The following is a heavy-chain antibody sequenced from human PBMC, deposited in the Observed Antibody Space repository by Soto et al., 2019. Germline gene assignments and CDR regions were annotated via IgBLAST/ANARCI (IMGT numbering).Heavy chain of an antibody. CDR1: GFTFSTYS. J-gene: IGHJ5*02. CDR3: ARVCSGGSCYSP. CDR2: INWNGGST. V-gene: IGHV3-20*04. D-gene: IGHD2-15*01. Sequence: GGSLRLSCAASGFTFSTYSMSWVLQAPGKGLEWVSGINWNGGSTGYADSVKGRFTISRDNAKNSLYLQMNSLRAEDTASYYYARVCSGGSCYSPWGQGTLVTVSS.